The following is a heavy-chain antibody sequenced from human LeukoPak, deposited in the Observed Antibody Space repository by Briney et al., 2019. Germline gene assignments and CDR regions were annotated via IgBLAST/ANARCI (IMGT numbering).Heavy chain of an antibody. CDR3: ARDQEGFDY. CDR1: GYTFTNNY. Sequence: ASVKVSCKASGYTFTNNYVHWVRQAPGQGLEWMGMIYPRDGSTSYAQNFQDRVTVTRDTSTTTVHMELRGLRSEDTAVYYCARDQEGFDYWGQGTVVTVSS. J-gene: IGHJ4*02. V-gene: IGHV1-46*01. CDR2: IYPRDGST.